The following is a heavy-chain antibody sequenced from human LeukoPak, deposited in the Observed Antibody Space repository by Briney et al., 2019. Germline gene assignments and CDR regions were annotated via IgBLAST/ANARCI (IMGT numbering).Heavy chain of an antibody. CDR3: ATLTRGGGSYYLSLDY. Sequence: GGSLRLSRAASGFTFSSYAMSWVRQAPGKGLEWVSAISGSGGSTYYADSVKGRFTISRDNSKNTLYLQMNSLRAEDTAVYYCATLTRGGGSYYLSLDYWGQGTLVTVSS. V-gene: IGHV3-23*01. J-gene: IGHJ4*02. CDR1: GFTFSSYA. D-gene: IGHD1-26*01. CDR2: ISGSGGST.